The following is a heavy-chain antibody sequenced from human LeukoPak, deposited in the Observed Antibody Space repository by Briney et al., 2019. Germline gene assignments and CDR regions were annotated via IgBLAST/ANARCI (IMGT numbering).Heavy chain of an antibody. D-gene: IGHD6-19*01. CDR3: ARGRGGISVAATSAFDI. V-gene: IGHV3-74*01. CDR2: IESDGRT. J-gene: IGHJ3*02. Sequence: GGSLRLSCAASGFTLSSRWMHWLRQVPGKGLVSVSRIESDGRTAYADSVKGRFIISRDNAKNSLYLQMNSLRAEDTAVYYCARGRGGISVAATSAFDIWGQGTMVTVSS. CDR1: GFTLSSRW.